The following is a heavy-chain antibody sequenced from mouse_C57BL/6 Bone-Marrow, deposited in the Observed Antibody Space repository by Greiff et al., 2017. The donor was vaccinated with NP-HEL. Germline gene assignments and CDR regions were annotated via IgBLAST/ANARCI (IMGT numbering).Heavy chain of an antibody. CDR2: ISTGGGST. CDR1: GFTFSDYY. J-gene: IGHJ4*01. CDR3: ACPYAMDY. Sequence: EVQLVESGGGLVQPGGSLKLSCAASGFTFSDYYMYWVRQTPEQRLEWVAYISTGGGSTYYPDTVKSRFTISRDNAKNTRYLQMSRLKSEDTAMYDCACPYAMDYWGQGTSVTVSS. V-gene: IGHV5-12*01.